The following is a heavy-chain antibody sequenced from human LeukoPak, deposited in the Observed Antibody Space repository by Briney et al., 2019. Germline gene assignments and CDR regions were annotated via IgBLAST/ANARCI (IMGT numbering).Heavy chain of an antibody. CDR3: ARGRLIVTPAIYYFES. Sequence: SETLSLTCTVSGGSSGDYYWSWIRQPPGKGLEWIGYIYYRGGTNYNPSLGRRVTISGDPSKSEFSLKQTSVTAADTAVYYCARGRLIVTPAIYYFESWGQGTLVTVSS. V-gene: IGHV4-59*08. CDR1: GGSSGDYY. J-gene: IGHJ4*02. D-gene: IGHD2-21*02. CDR2: IYYRGGT.